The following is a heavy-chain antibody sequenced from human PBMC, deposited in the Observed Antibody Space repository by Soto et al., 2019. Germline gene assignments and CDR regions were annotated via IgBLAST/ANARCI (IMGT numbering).Heavy chain of an antibody. CDR2: MNPNSGNT. CDR3: ARVPVRLDCSSTSCPLDY. CDR1: GYTFTSYD. V-gene: IGHV1-8*01. D-gene: IGHD2-2*01. J-gene: IGHJ4*02. Sequence: SVKVSCKASGYTFTSYDINWVRQATGQGLEWMGWMNPNSGNTGYAQKFQGRVTMTRNTSISTAYMELSSLRSEDTAVYYCARVPVRLDCSSTSCPLDYWGQGTLVTVSS.